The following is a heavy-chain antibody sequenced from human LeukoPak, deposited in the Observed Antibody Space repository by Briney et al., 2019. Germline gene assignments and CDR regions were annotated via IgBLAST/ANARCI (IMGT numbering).Heavy chain of an antibody. Sequence: GGSLRLSCAASGFSVGGNYISWVRQAPGKGLEWVSMIYSDGSIFHADSVKGRFTMSRDNSRNTLDLQMNSLRVEDTAVYFCARDRRRLRGMNGDGDAFDIWGQGTMVTVSS. J-gene: IGHJ3*02. CDR3: ARDRRRLRGMNGDGDAFDI. D-gene: IGHD1-1*01. V-gene: IGHV3-53*01. CDR1: GFSVGGNY. CDR2: IYSDGSI.